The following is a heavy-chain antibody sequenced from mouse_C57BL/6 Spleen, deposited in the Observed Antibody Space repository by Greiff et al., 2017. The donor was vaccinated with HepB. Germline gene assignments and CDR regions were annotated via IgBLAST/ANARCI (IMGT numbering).Heavy chain of an antibody. Sequence: ESGAELVKPGASVKLSCKASGYTFTGYWMDWVKQRPGKGLEWIGDILPGSGSTNYNEKFKGKATFTADTSSNTAYMQLSSLTTEDSVIYRCATNEGLYSSDLDYWGKGTMVTVSA. CDR1: GYTFTGYW. CDR3: ATNEGLYSSDLDY. V-gene: IGHV1-9*01. D-gene: IGHD3-2*02. CDR2: ILPGSGST. J-gene: IGHJ3*01.